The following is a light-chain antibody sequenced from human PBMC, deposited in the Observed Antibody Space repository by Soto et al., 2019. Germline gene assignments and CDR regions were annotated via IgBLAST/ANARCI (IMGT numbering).Light chain of an antibody. Sequence: EVVMTQSPATLSVSPGEGVTLSCRASQGIGDTLAWYQHKPGQTPRLLIYDASNRATGIPARFSGSGSGTDFTLTISSLEPEDFAVYYCQQRSNWPQATFGQGTKLEIK. V-gene: IGKV3-11*01. J-gene: IGKJ2*01. CDR3: QQRSNWPQAT. CDR1: QGIGDT. CDR2: DAS.